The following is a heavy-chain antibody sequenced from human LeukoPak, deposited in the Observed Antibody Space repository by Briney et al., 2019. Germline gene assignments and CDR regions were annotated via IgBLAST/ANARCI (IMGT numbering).Heavy chain of an antibody. D-gene: IGHD2-2*01. J-gene: IGHJ3*01. V-gene: IGHV3-23*01. CDR1: GFTFSSYA. CDR2: INVGGDAT. CDR3: ARCTASCYANAFDV. Sequence: GGSLRLSCAASGFTFSSYAMSWVRQAPGKGLEWVSAINVGGDATEYADSVKGRFTISRDNSKNTLYLQMNSLRPDDTAVYYCARCTASCYANAFDVWGQGTLLTVSS.